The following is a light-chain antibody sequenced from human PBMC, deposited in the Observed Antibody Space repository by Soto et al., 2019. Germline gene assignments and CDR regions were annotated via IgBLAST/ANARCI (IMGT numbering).Light chain of an antibody. CDR2: LGS. J-gene: IGKJ3*01. V-gene: IGKV2-28*01. CDR3: MEALQTPFT. CDR1: QSLLHSNGHNY. Sequence: DVVMTQSPLSLPVTPGEPASISCRSSQSLLHSNGHNYLDWFLQKPGQSPQLLIYLGSYRASGVPDRFSGSGSCTDFTLKISRVEAEDVGVYYCMEALQTPFTFGPGTKVDIK.